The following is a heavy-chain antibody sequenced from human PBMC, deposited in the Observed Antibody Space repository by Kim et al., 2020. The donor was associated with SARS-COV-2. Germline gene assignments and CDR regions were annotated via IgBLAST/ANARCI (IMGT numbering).Heavy chain of an antibody. V-gene: IGHV4-34*01. D-gene: IGHD3-10*01. CDR3: ARVAGSGSLSLGWFDP. J-gene: IGHJ5*02. Sequence: SLESSVTTSVDTSKNQFSLKLSSVTAADTAVYYCARVAGSGSLSLGWFDPWGQGTLVTVSS.